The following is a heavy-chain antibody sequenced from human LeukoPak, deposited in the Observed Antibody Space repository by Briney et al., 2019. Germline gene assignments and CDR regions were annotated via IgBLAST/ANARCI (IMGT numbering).Heavy chain of an antibody. Sequence: ASETLSLTCAVYGGSFSGYYWSWIRQPPGKGLEWIGETNHSGSTNYNPSLKSRVTISVDTSKNQFSLKLSSVTAADTAVYYCARTHYYDSSGYLGPWGDLDYWGQGTLVTVSS. CDR2: TNHSGST. D-gene: IGHD3-22*01. V-gene: IGHV4-34*01. J-gene: IGHJ4*02. CDR3: ARTHYYDSSGYLGPWGDLDY. CDR1: GGSFSGYY.